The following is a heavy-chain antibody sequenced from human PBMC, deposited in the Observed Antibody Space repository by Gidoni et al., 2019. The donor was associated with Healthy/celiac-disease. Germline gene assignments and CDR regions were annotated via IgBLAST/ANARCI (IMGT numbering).Heavy chain of an antibody. CDR3: ARDALFDSSGWYSRPEMALHYFDY. Sequence: EVQLVESGGGLVQPGGSLRLSCAASGFTFSSYGMSWVRQAPGKGLEWVANIKQDGSEKYYVDSVKCRFTISRDNAKNSLYLQMNSLRAEDTAVYYCARDALFDSSGWYSRPEMALHYFDYWGQGTLVTVSS. J-gene: IGHJ4*02. CDR1: GFTFSSYG. D-gene: IGHD6-19*01. V-gene: IGHV3-7*03. CDR2: IKQDGSEK.